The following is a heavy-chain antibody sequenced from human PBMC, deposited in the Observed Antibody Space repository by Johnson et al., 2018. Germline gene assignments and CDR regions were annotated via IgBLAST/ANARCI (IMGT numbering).Heavy chain of an antibody. J-gene: IGHJ3*02. V-gene: IGHV4-59*01. CDR1: GGSISSYY. D-gene: IGHD5-24*01. Sequence: QVQLQESGPGLVKPSETLSLTCTVSGGSISSYYWSWIRQPPGKGLEWIGYIYYSGSTNYNPSLKSRVTISVDTSKNQFSLKLSSVTAADPAVYYCARGPPGRGAFDIWGQGTSVTVSS. CDR3: ARGPPGRGAFDI. CDR2: IYYSGST.